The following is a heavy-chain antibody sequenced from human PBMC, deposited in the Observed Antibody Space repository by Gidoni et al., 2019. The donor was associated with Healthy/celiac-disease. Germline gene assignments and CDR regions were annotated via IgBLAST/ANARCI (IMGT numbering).Heavy chain of an antibody. CDR2: ISGSGRST. J-gene: IGHJ4*02. Sequence: APGKGLEWVSPISGSGRSTYYADYVKGRFTFSRDNSKNTMYLEMNRLRGEDTAVYYCAKDPGPPRQLWLGYYFDYWGQGTLVTVSS. D-gene: IGHD5-18*01. V-gene: IGHV3-23*01. CDR3: AKDPGPPRQLWLGYYFDY.